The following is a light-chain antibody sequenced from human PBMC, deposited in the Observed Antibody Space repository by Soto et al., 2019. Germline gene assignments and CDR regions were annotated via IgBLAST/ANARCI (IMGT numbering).Light chain of an antibody. CDR2: DAS. CDR1: QSIRNW. J-gene: IGKJ2*01. Sequence: IQMTQAPSTLSASVGDRVTLTCRASQSIRNWIAWYQQQPGTAPTLLVYDASTLQSGVASRFSGSGSGTEFTLIISGLQPDDSATYYCQQYTNTNNPLMFGQGTKVDIK. V-gene: IGKV1-5*01. CDR3: QQYTNTNNPLM.